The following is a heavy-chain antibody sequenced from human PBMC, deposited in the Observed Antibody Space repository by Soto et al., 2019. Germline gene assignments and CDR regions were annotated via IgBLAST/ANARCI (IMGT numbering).Heavy chain of an antibody. V-gene: IGHV3-30*18. CDR3: AKDRHSSGWYLEY. CDR2: ISYDGSNK. CDR1: GFTFSSYG. J-gene: IGHJ4*02. D-gene: IGHD6-19*01. Sequence: PGGSLRLSCAASGFTFSSYGMHWVRRAPGKGLEWVAVISYDGSNKYYADSVKGRFTISRDNSKNTLYLQMNSPRAEDTAVYYCAKDRHSSGWYLEYWGQGTLVTVSS.